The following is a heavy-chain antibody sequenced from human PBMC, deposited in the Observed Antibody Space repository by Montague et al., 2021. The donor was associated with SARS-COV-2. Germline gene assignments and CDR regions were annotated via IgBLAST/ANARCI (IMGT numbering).Heavy chain of an antibody. V-gene: IGHV3-74*01. J-gene: IGHJ6*02. CDR3: ARGVGITIFGDLSLEGDYYYSMDV. CDR1: GFTFRSHW. Sequence: SLRLSCAASGFTFRSHWMHWVRQVPEKGLVWVSRIDNDGSSTNYVDSVKDRFTISRDNAKNTLDLQMHSLRVEATAVYFCARGVGITIFGDLSLEGDYYYSMDVWGQGTAVTVSS. CDR2: IDNDGSST. D-gene: IGHD3-3*01.